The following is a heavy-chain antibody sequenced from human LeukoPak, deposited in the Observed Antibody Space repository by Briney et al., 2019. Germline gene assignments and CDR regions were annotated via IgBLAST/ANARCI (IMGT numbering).Heavy chain of an antibody. D-gene: IGHD4-17*01. CDR1: GGSISSNNW. CDR2: IYHDGST. J-gene: IGHJ4*02. V-gene: IGHV4-4*02. CDR3: ARDLYGDSMYYFDY. Sequence: PSETLSLTCAVSGGSISSNNWWIWVRQSPEKGLEWIGEIYHDGSTNYNPSLKSRVTISMDKSKNQLSLKLNFVTAADTAVYYCARDLYGDSMYYFDYWGQGTLVTVSS.